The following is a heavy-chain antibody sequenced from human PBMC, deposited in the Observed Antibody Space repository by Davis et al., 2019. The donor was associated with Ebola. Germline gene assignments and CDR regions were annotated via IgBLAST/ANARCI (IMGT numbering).Heavy chain of an antibody. V-gene: IGHV3-48*03. D-gene: IGHD5-12*01. Sequence: GESLKISCAASGFTFSSYEMNWVRQAPGKGLEWVSYISSSGSTIYYADSVRGRFSISRDNTKNSVYLEMTNLRGDDTAVYYCATMDIVIVVGVHATDVWGQGTTVIVSS. CDR3: ATMDIVIVVGVHATDV. CDR2: ISSSGSTI. J-gene: IGHJ6*02. CDR1: GFTFSSYE.